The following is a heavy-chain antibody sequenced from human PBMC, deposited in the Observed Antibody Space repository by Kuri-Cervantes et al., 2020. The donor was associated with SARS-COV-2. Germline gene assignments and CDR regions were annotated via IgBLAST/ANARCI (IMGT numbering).Heavy chain of an antibody. CDR2: IKQDGSEK. Sequence: GGSLRLSCAAFGFAFSSYAMSWVRQAPGKGLEWVANIKQDGSEKYYVDSVKGRFTISRDNAKNSLYLQMNSLRAEDTAVYYCARKRNNYDFWSGPIYYFDYWGQGTLVTVSS. D-gene: IGHD3-3*01. CDR3: ARKRNNYDFWSGPIYYFDY. CDR1: GFAFSSYA. V-gene: IGHV3-7*01. J-gene: IGHJ4*02.